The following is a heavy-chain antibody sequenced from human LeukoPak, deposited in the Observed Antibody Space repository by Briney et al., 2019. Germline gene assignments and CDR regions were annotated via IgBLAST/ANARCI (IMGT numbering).Heavy chain of an antibody. CDR2: IAARSNYI. D-gene: IGHD3-10*01. V-gene: IGHV3-21*01. Sequence: GGSLRLSCEVSGFTFSDYSMKWARQAPGKGLEWVSYIAARSNYIDYADSVKGRFTISRDNARNTVYLQMSSLRAEDTAVYYCASDWYYGSGSLWGQGTLVTVSS. J-gene: IGHJ4*02. CDR1: GFTFSDYS. CDR3: ASDWYYGSGSL.